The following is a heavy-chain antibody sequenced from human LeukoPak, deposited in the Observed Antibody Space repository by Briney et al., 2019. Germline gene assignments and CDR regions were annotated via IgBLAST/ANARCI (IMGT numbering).Heavy chain of an antibody. CDR2: IYYSGST. CDR3: ARDVSHCSSTSCYLSWFDP. J-gene: IGHJ5*02. D-gene: IGHD2-2*01. V-gene: IGHV4-39*07. CDR1: GGSIRSSSFY. Sequence: SETLSLTCTVSGGSIRSSSFYWGWVRQPPGKGLEWIANIYYSGSTNYNPSLKSRVTISVDTSKNQFSLKLSSVTAADTAVYYCARDVSHCSSTSCYLSWFDPWGQGTLVTVSS.